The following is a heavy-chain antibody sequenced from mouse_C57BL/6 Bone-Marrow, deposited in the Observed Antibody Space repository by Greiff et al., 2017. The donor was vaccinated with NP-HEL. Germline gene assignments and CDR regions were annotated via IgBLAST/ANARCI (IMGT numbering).Heavy chain of an antibody. J-gene: IGHJ2*01. D-gene: IGHD1-1*01. Sequence: QVQLQQSGPGILQPSQTLSLTCSFSGFSLSTFGMGVGWIRQPSGKGLEWLAHIWWDDDKYYHPALKSRLTISKDTSKNQVFLKIANVDTADTATYYCARILYYYGSSGYYFDYWGQGTTLTVSS. CDR2: IWWDDDK. CDR3: ARILYYYGSSGYYFDY. V-gene: IGHV8-8*01. CDR1: GFSLSTFGMG.